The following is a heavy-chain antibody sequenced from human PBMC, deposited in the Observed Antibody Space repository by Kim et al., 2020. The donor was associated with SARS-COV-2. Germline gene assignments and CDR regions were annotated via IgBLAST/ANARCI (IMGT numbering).Heavy chain of an antibody. CDR2: ISSSSSTI. CDR1: GFTFSSYS. D-gene: IGHD3-10*01. CDR3: ARDNHAYGSGSYSFHY. J-gene: IGHJ4*02. Sequence: GGSLRLSCAASGFTFSSYSMNWVRQAPGKGLEWVSYISSSSSTIYYADSVKGRFTISRDNAKNSLYLQMNSLRDEDTAVYYCARDNHAYGSGSYSFHYWGQGTLVTVSS. V-gene: IGHV3-48*02.